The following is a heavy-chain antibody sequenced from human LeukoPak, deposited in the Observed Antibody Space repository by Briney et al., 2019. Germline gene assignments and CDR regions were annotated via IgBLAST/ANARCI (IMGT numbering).Heavy chain of an antibody. V-gene: IGHV4-34*01. CDR2: INHSGST. Sequence: SETLSLTCAVYGGSFSGYYWSWIRQPPGKGLEWIGEINHSGSTNYNPSLKSRVTIPVDTSKNQFSLKLSSVTAADTAVYYCARGQKPRYFDYWGQGTLVTVSS. CDR3: ARGQKPRYFDY. J-gene: IGHJ4*02. CDR1: GGSFSGYY.